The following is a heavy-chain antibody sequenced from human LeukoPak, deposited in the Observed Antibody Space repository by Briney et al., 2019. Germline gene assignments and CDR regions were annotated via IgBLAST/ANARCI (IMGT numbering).Heavy chain of an antibody. V-gene: IGHV3-9*01. CDR2: ISWNSGSI. Sequence: GGSLRLSCAASGFTFSSYAMHWVRQAPGKGLEWVSGISWNSGSIGYADSVKGRFTISRDNAKNSLYLQMNSLRAEDTALYYCAKSGDFDWVGGYYFDYWGQGTLVTVYS. J-gene: IGHJ4*02. CDR1: GFTFSSYA. CDR3: AKSGDFDWVGGYYFDY. D-gene: IGHD3-9*01.